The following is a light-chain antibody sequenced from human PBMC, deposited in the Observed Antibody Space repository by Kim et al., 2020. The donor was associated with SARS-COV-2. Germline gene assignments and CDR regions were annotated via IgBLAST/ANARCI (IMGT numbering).Light chain of an antibody. Sequence: GQRGSGACSGGGSYVGDDCVAGDQGLPGAGPNVRMDDNNRRPAGIPDRFSGSKSGTSATLGITGLQTGDEADYYCGTWDSSLSAGVFGGGTKL. CDR2: DNN. J-gene: IGLJ3*02. CDR3: GTWDSSLSAGV. V-gene: IGLV1-51*01. CDR1: GSYVGDDC.